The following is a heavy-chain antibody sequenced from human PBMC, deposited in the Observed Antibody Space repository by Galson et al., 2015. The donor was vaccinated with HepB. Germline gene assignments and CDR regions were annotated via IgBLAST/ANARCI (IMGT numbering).Heavy chain of an antibody. CDR2: IYPGDSDT. Sequence: QSGAEVKKPGESLKISCKGSGYSFTSYWIGWVRQMPGKGLEWMGIIYPGDSDTRYRPSFQGQVTISADKSISTAYLQWSSLKASDTAMYYCARRIAARQGLGYYYYMDVWGKGTTVTVSS. CDR1: GYSFTSYW. CDR3: ARRIAARQGLGYYYYMDV. D-gene: IGHD6-6*01. V-gene: IGHV5-51*03. J-gene: IGHJ6*03.